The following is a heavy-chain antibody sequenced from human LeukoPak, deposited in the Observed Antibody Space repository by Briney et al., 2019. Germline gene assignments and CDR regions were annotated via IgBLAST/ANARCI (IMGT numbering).Heavy chain of an antibody. CDR1: GYTFTGYY. CDR3: AKALRFTSRHGFDY. V-gene: IGHV1-2*02. D-gene: IGHD2-2*01. CDR2: INPNSGGT. Sequence: ASVKVSCKASGYTFTGYYMHWVRQAPGQGLEWMGWINPNSGGTNYAQKFQGRVTMTRDTSISTAYMELSRLRSDDTAVYYCAKALRFTSRHGFDYWGQGTLVTVSS. J-gene: IGHJ4*02.